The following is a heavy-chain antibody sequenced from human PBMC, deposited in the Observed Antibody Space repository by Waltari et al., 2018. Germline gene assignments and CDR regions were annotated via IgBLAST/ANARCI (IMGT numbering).Heavy chain of an antibody. V-gene: IGHV3-23*03. CDR2: IYSGGST. CDR1: GFTFSSYA. CDR3: AISLEMATIAGELGYYYMDV. Sequence: EVQLLESGGGLVQPGGSLRLSCAASGFTFSSYAMSWVRQDPGTGRGWGPVIYSGGSTYYADAVKRRFTISRENSKNTLYLQMNSLRAEYTAVYYCAISLEMATIAGELGYYYMDVWGKGTTVTVSS. D-gene: IGHD7-27*01. J-gene: IGHJ6*03.